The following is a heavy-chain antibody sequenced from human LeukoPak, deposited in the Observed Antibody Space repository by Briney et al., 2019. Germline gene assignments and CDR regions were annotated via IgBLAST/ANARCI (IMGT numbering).Heavy chain of an antibody. Sequence: GASVKVSCKASGYTFISYDINWVRQATGQGLEWMGWMNPHSGNTDYARKFQGRVTMTGNTSISTAYMELSSLRSEDTAIYYCAILFRGRIAVVGNFWGRGTLVTVSS. CDR1: GYTFISYD. CDR2: MNPHSGNT. CDR3: AILFRGRIAVVGNF. D-gene: IGHD6-19*01. V-gene: IGHV1-8*01. J-gene: IGHJ4*02.